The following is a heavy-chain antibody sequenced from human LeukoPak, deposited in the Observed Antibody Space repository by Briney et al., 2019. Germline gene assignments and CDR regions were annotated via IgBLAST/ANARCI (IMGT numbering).Heavy chain of an antibody. V-gene: IGHV1-18*01. CDR1: GYTFTSYG. CDR2: TSAYNDNT. Sequence: ASVKVSCKASGYTFTSYGIIWVRQAPGQGLEWMGWTSAYNDNTNYAQKLQGRVTMTTDTSTSTAYMELRSLRSDDTAVYYCARVISASGHNFFDPWGQGTLVTVSS. J-gene: IGHJ5*02. CDR3: ARVISASGHNFFDP. D-gene: IGHD6-13*01.